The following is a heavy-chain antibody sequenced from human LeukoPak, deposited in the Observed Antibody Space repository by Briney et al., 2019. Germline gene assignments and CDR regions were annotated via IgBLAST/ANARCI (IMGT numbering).Heavy chain of an antibody. CDR3: ARWVAAAGHFDY. CDR1: GYSFSSGYF. Sequence: PSETLSLTCAVSGYSFSSGYFWGWLRHPPGKGQEWMGSIYHSGSTYYNPSLKSRVTISVDTSKNQFSLKLSSVTAADTAVYYCARWVAAAGHFDYWGQGTLVTVSS. D-gene: IGHD6-13*01. V-gene: IGHV4-38-2*01. CDR2: IYHSGST. J-gene: IGHJ4*02.